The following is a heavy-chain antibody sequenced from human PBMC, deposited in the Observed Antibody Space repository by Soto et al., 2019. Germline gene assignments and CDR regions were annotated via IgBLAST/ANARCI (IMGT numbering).Heavy chain of an antibody. J-gene: IGHJ5*02. V-gene: IGHV4-34*01. CDR2: INHSGST. CDR3: ARGRGVTTFLGGHWFDP. D-gene: IGHD4-17*01. Sequence: PSETLSLTCAVYGGSFSGYYLSWIRQPPGKGLEWIGEINHSGSTNYNPSLKSRVTISVDTSKNQFSLKLSSVTAADTAVYYCARGRGVTTFLGGHWFDPWGQGTLVTVSS. CDR1: GGSFSGYY.